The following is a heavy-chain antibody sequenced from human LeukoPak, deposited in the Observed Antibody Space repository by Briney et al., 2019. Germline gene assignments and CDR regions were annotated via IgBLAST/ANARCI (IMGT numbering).Heavy chain of an antibody. CDR2: IWYDGSNK. Sequence: PGGSLRLSCAASGFTFSSYGMHWVRQAPGKGLEWVAVIWYDGSNKYYADSVKGRFTISRDNAKNSLYLQMNSLRAEDTAVYYCARDRVVVVPAARRSGRWFDPWGQGTLVTVSS. D-gene: IGHD2-2*01. CDR3: ARDRVVVVPAARRSGRWFDP. V-gene: IGHV3-33*01. J-gene: IGHJ5*02. CDR1: GFTFSSYG.